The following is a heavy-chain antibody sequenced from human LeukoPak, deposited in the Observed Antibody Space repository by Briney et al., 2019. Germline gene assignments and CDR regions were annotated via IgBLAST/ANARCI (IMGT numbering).Heavy chain of an antibody. V-gene: IGHV3-48*01. D-gene: IGHD1-1*01. Sequence: QPGGSLRLSCAASGFTFNNYRMTWVRQAPGKGPEWVSYISSRYSTIYYADSVKGRFTISRDSAKNSLYLQMSSLRAEDTAVYYCARVGATTGTTFYYYGMDVWGQGTTVAVSS. CDR2: ISSRYSTI. J-gene: IGHJ6*02. CDR1: GFTFNNYR. CDR3: ARVGATTGTTFYYYGMDV.